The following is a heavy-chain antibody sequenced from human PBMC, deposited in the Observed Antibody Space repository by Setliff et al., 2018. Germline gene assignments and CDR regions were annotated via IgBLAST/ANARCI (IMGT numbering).Heavy chain of an antibody. J-gene: IGHJ4*02. CDR3: ATSGSYHGPLI. CDR2: ISGSAGSI. Sequence: GGSLRLSCAASGFTFSDYAMSWVRQAPGKGLEWVSTISGSAGSIHLADSVKGRFTISRDNAKNTLYLQMSSLGAEDTAVYYCATSGSYHGPLIWGQGALVTVSS. CDR1: GFTFSDYA. D-gene: IGHD1-26*01. V-gene: IGHV3-23*01.